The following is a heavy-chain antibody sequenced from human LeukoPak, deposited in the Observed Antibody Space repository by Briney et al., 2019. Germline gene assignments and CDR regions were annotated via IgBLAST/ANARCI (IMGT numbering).Heavy chain of an antibody. CDR3: AREMVRSYYFDY. D-gene: IGHD3-10*01. CDR2: IIPILGIA. V-gene: IGHV1-69*04. CDR1: GGTFSSYA. Sequence: SVKVSCKASGGTFSSYAISWVRQAPGQGLEWMGRIIPILGIANYAQKFQGRVTITADKSTSTAYMELSSLRSDDTAVYYCAREMVRSYYFDYWGQGTLVTVSS. J-gene: IGHJ4*02.